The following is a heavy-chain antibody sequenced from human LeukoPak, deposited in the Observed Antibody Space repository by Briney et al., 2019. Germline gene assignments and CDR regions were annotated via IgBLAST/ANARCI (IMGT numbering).Heavy chain of an antibody. CDR3: ARNPSGYSGYDDY. CDR1: VGTFSSYA. V-gene: IGHV1-69*13. CDR2: IIPIFGTA. Sequence: SVKVSCKAFVGTFSSYAISWVRQGPGQGLEWMGGIIPIFGTANYAQKFQGRVTITADESTSTAYMELSSLRSEDTAVYYCARNPSGYSGYDDYWGQGTLVTVSS. D-gene: IGHD5-12*01. J-gene: IGHJ4*02.